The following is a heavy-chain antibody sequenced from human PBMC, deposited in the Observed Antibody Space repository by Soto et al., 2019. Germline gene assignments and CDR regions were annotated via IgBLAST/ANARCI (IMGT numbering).Heavy chain of an antibody. J-gene: IGHJ4*02. CDR2: ISYDGSNK. V-gene: IGHV3-30*18. CDR3: AKVNGDYDY. Sequence: GGSLRLSCAASGFTFSSYGMHWVRQAPGKGLEWVAVISYDGSNKYYADSVKGRFTISRDNSKNTLYLQMNSLRAEDTAVYYCAKVNGDYDYWGQGTLVTVSS. CDR1: GFTFSSYG. D-gene: IGHD4-17*01.